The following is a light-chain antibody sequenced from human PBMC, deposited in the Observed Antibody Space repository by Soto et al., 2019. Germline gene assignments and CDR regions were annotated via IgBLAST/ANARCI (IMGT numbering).Light chain of an antibody. Sequence: EIVLTQSPATLSLSPLEIFTLSCRASQSVDINLAWYQQKPGQAPRLLIYGASTRATDMPGRFSGRGAGAEFTLTISSLQSEDFAVYYCQQYRSWPRTFGQGTKVDIK. J-gene: IGKJ1*01. CDR3: QQYRSWPRT. CDR1: QSVDIN. CDR2: GAS. V-gene: IGKV3-15*01.